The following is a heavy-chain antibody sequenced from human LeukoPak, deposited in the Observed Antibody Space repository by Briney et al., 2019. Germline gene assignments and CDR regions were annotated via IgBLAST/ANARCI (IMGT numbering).Heavy chain of an antibody. J-gene: IGHJ6*03. CDR3: AREGGESHYYYYMDV. CDR2: ISSSSSYI. Sequence: GGSLRLSCAASGFTFSSYSMNWVRQAPGKGLEGVSSISSSSSYIYYADSVKGRFTISRDNAKNSLYLQMNSLRAEDTAVYYCAREGGESHYYYYMDVWGKGTTVTVSS. CDR1: GFTFSSYS. D-gene: IGHD3-10*01. V-gene: IGHV3-21*01.